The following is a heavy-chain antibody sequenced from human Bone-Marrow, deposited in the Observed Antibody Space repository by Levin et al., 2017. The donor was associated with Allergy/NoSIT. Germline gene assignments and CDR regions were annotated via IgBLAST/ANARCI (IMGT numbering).Heavy chain of an antibody. CDR1: GFTFSTHG. D-gene: IGHD6-6*01. CDR3: SREGKYSRSSRWGWGNSYYYGMDV. V-gene: IGHV3-33*01. CDR2: IWYDGTKE. Sequence: PGGSLRLSCAASGFTFSTHGMHWVRQAPGKGLEWVAVIWYDGTKEDYADSVRGRFTISRDNSKNTLYVQMNSLRADDTAVYYCSREGKYSRSSRWGWGNSYYYGMDVWGQGTTVTVYS. J-gene: IGHJ6*02.